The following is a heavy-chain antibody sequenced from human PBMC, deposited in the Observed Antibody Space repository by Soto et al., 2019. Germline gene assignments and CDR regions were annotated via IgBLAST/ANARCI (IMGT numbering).Heavy chain of an antibody. CDR3: ASETYSFNDY. J-gene: IGHJ4*02. V-gene: IGHV3-74*01. CDR2: INPDGGST. CDR1: GFTFSGYW. Sequence: GGSLRLSCAASGFTFSGYWMHWVRQAPGEGLVWVSRINPDGGSTNYADSVKGRFTISRDNAKNTLFLQMNGLRAEDTAVYYCASETYSFNDYWGRGTLVTVSS. D-gene: IGHD4-4*01.